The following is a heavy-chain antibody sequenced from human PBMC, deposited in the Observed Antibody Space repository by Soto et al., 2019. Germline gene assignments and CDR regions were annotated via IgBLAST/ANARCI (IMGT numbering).Heavy chain of an antibody. J-gene: IGHJ4*02. CDR1: GGSFSGYY. CDR2: INHSGST. Sequence: LSETLSLTCAVYGGSFSGYYWSWIRQPPGKGLEWIGEINHSGSTNYNPSLKSRVTISVDTSKNQFSLKLSSVTAADTAVYYCARGRRDGYNGHYFDYWGQGTLVTVSS. V-gene: IGHV4-34*01. CDR3: ARGRRDGYNGHYFDY. D-gene: IGHD5-12*01.